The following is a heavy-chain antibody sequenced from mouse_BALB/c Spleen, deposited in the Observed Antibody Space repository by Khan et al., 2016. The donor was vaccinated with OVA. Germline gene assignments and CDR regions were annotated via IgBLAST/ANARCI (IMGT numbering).Heavy chain of an antibody. CDR3: ARRGLRWDFDY. J-gene: IGHJ2*01. D-gene: IGHD1-1*01. V-gene: IGHV1-7*01. CDR2: INPSTGYT. Sequence: QVQLQQSGAELAKPGASVKMSCTASGYTFINYWILWVKQRPGQGLEWIGYINPSTGYTEYNQNFKDKATLTADKSYSTAYMQLSSLTSEDSAVYYCARRGLRWDFDYWGQGTTLTVSS. CDR1: GYTFINYW.